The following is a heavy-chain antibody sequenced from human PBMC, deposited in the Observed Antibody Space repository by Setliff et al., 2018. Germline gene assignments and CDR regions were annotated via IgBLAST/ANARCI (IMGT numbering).Heavy chain of an antibody. D-gene: IGHD1-1*01. Sequence: GSLRLSCAASGFTFSSYWMHWVRQAPGKGLVWVSRSNSDESTTNYADSVKGRFTISRDNAKNTLYLQMSSLRAEDTAVYYCARDREGDGNYYMDVWGKGTTVTVSS. J-gene: IGHJ6*03. CDR1: GFTFSSYW. V-gene: IGHV3-74*01. CDR3: ARDREGDGNYYMDV. CDR2: SNSDESTT.